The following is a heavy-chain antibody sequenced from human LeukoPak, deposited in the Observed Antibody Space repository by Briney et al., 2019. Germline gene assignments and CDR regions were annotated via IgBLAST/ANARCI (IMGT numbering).Heavy chain of an antibody. CDR1: GGSISSYY. D-gene: IGHD4-17*01. CDR3: ARRGGYGDYYYFDY. J-gene: IGHJ4*02. CDR2: IYYSGST. V-gene: IGHV4-59*08. Sequence: SETLSLTCTVSGGSISSYYWSWIRQPPGKGLEWIGYIYYSGSTNYNPSLKSRVTISVDTSKNQFSLKLSSVAAADTAVYYCARRGGYGDYYYFDYWGEGTLVTVSS.